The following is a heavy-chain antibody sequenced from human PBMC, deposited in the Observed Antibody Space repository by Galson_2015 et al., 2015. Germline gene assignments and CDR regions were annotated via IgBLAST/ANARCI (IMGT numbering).Heavy chain of an antibody. CDR1: GFTFSRYD. Sequence: SLRLACAAAGFTFSRYDMNWVRQAPGQGLEWVSYISRSGRTIYYADSVKGRFTISRDNAKNSLYLQMNSLRAEDTAVYYCARELRGDYGDAEDAFDIWGQGTMVTVSS. V-gene: IGHV3-48*03. D-gene: IGHD4-17*01. J-gene: IGHJ3*02. CDR2: ISRSGRTI. CDR3: ARELRGDYGDAEDAFDI.